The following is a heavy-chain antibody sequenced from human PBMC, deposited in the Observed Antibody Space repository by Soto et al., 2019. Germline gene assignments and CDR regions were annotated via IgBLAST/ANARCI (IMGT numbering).Heavy chain of an antibody. Sequence: GASVKVSCKASGYTFTSNDITWVGPATGQGHEWVVCMNPKSRSTGYAPKFQDRLIMTRNTSRTTAYMELTSLTSEDTAVCYCARGRPGGGVTRNWFDLGGDGALVTV. J-gene: IGHJ5*02. CDR2: MNPKSRST. D-gene: IGHD2-8*02. CDR1: GYTFTSND. V-gene: IGHV1-8*01. CDR3: ARGRPGGGVTRNWFDL.